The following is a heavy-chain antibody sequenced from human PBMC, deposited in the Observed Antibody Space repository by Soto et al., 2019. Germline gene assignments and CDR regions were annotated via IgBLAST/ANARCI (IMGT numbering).Heavy chain of an antibody. Sequence: GGSLRLSCSASGCTFSSYSMHWVRQAPAKGLVWVSRINSDGSSTNYADSMKGRFTISRDNAKNTLFLQMNSLRAEDTALYYCARGYCSGGSCWDPSFDYWGQGTLVTVSS. CDR2: INSDGSST. D-gene: IGHD2-15*01. V-gene: IGHV3-74*01. J-gene: IGHJ4*02. CDR1: GCTFSSYS. CDR3: ARGYCSGGSCWDPSFDY.